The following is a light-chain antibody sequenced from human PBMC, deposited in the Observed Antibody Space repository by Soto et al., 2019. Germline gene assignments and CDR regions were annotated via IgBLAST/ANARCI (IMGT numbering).Light chain of an antibody. CDR1: QSLSYW. J-gene: IGKJ1*01. V-gene: IGKV1-5*01. Sequence: DIQMTQSPSTLSASVGDRVSITCRASQSLSYWLAWYQQKPGKAPKLLIFDASSLQSGVPSRFSGSGSGTEFTLTISSLQPDDFATYYCQHYNSYSGTFGQGTKVDI. CDR3: QHYNSYSGT. CDR2: DAS.